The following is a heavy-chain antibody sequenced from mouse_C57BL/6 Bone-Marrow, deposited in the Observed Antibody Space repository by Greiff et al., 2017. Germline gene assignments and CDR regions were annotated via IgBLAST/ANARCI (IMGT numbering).Heavy chain of an antibody. CDR3: TRGYLLRRYYFDY. CDR1: GYTFTSYW. Sequence: EVKLVESGTVLARPGASVKMSCKTSGYTFTSYWMHWVKQRPGQGLEWIGAIYPGNGDTSYNQKFKGKDKLTADTSASNAYMELISLTNEDSAVYYCTRGYLLRRYYFDYWGQGTTLTVSS. V-gene: IGHV1-5*01. CDR2: IYPGNGDT. D-gene: IGHD1-1*01. J-gene: IGHJ2*01.